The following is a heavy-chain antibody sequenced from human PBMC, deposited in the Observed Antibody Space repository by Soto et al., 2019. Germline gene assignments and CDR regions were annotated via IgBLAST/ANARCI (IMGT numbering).Heavy chain of an antibody. V-gene: IGHV3-21*01. CDR3: ASVPYDYVWGTPPRAGMDV. Sequence: EVRLVESGGGLVKPGGSLRLSCAASGFTFSSYSMNWVRQAPGKGLEWVSSISSSSSYIYYADSVKGRFTISRDNAKNSLYLQMNSLRAEDTAVYYCASVPYDYVWGTPPRAGMDVWGQGTTVTVSS. J-gene: IGHJ6*02. CDR2: ISSSSSYI. CDR1: GFTFSSYS. D-gene: IGHD3-16*01.